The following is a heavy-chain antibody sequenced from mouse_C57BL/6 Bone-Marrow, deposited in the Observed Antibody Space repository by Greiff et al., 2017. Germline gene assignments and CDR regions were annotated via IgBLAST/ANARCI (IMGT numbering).Heavy chain of an antibody. Sequence: VKLVESGAELVRPGTSVKMSCKASGYTFTNYWIGWAKQRPGHGLEWIGDIYPGGGYTNYNEKFKGKATLTADKSSSTAYMQFSSLTSEDSANYYCARYFYYYAMDYWGQGTSVTVSS. CDR3: ARYFYYYAMDY. V-gene: IGHV1-63*01. J-gene: IGHJ4*01. CDR2: IYPGGGYT. CDR1: GYTFTNYW.